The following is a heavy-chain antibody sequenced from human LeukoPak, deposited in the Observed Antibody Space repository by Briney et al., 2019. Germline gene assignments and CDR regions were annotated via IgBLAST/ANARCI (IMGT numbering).Heavy chain of an antibody. V-gene: IGHV1-46*01. D-gene: IGHD2-2*01. CDR2: INPSGGST. CDR3: ARGYCSSTSCSLDFDY. CDR1: GYTFTSYY. J-gene: IGHJ4*02. Sequence: ASVKVSCKASGYTFTSYYMHWVRQAPGQGLEWMGIINPSGGSTSYAQKFQGRVTMTRDTSTSTVYMDLSSLRSEDTAVYYCARGYCSSTSCSLDFDYWGQGTLVTVSS.